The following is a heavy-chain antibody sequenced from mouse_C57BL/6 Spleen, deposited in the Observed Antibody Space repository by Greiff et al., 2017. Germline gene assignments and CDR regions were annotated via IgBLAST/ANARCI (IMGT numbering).Heavy chain of an antibody. Sequence: QVQLQQPGPELVKPGASVKISCKASGYAFSSSWMNWVKQRPGKGLGWIGRIYPGDGDTNYNGKFKGKATLTADKSSSTAYMPLSSLTSDDSAVYYCASSYYSNPAWFAYWGQGTLVTVSA. D-gene: IGHD2-5*01. V-gene: IGHV1-82*01. CDR1: GYAFSSSW. CDR2: IYPGDGDT. J-gene: IGHJ3*01. CDR3: ASSYYSNPAWFAY.